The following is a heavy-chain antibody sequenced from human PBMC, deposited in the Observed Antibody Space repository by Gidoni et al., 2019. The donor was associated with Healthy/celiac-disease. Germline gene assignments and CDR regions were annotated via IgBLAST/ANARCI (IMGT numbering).Heavy chain of an antibody. CDR3: ARDGQTYYYGSGSLDY. Sequence: QVQLVESGGGVVQPGRSLRLSCAASGVTVISYAMHWVRQAHGKGLERVAVRSYDGSNKYYADSVKGRFTISRDNSKNTLYLQMNSLRAEDTAVYYCARDGQTYYYGSGSLDYWGQGTLVTVSS. V-gene: IGHV3-30*01. J-gene: IGHJ4*02. CDR1: GVTVISYA. CDR2: RSYDGSNK. D-gene: IGHD3-10*01.